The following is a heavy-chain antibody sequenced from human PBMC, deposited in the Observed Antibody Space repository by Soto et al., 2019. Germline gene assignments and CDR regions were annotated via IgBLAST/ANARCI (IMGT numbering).Heavy chain of an antibody. CDR1: GGSISSYY. CDR3: ARLEGYCSGGSCYPGPRSYFDY. CDR2: IYYSGST. Sequence: SETLSLTCTVSGGSISSYYWSWIRQPPGKGLEWIGYIYYSGSTNYNPSLKSRVTISVDTSKNQFSLKLSSVTAADTAVYYCARLEGYCSGGSCYPGPRSYFDYWGQGTLVT. J-gene: IGHJ4*02. V-gene: IGHV4-59*08. D-gene: IGHD2-15*01.